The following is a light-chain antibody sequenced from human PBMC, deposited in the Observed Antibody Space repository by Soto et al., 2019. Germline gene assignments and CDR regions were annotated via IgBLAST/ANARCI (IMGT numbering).Light chain of an antibody. CDR2: GAS. Sequence: EIVMTQSPGTLSLSPGERATLSCRASQSVSRSYLSWDQQKPGQAPRLLIYGASSRTTGIPDRFSGSGSGTDFTLTISRLEPEDVAVYYCQQYGSAPPYTFGQGTKLEIK. CDR3: QQYGSAPPYT. CDR1: QSVSRSY. V-gene: IGKV3-20*01. J-gene: IGKJ2*01.